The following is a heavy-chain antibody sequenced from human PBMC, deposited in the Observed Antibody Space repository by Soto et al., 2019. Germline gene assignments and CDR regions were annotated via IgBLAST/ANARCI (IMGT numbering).Heavy chain of an antibody. CDR2: IYYSGSI. Sequence: SETLSLTCTVSGASITSYYWSWIRQPPGRGLEWIGFIYYSGSIKYNPSLKSRVTISLDTSKNHFSLKVSSVTAADTAVYYCVRVGGAPLGAFDVWGQGTTVTVSS. D-gene: IGHD3-16*01. CDR1: GASITSYY. CDR3: VRVGGAPLGAFDV. V-gene: IGHV4-59*01. J-gene: IGHJ3*01.